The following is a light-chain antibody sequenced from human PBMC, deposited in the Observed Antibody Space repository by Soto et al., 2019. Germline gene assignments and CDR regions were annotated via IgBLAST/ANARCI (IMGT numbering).Light chain of an antibody. CDR3: FSYAGSYSVV. CDR1: SSDVGGYNY. CDR2: DVS. V-gene: IGLV2-11*01. Sequence: QSALTQPRSVSGSPGQSVTISCTGTSSDVGGYNYVSWYQQHPGKAPKLMIYDVSKRPSGVPDRFSGSKSGNTASLTISGLQAYDEADYYCFSYAGSYSVVFGGGTKVTVL. J-gene: IGLJ2*01.